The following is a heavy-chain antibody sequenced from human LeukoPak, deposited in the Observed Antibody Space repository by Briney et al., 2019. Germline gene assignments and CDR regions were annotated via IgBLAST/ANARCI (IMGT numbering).Heavy chain of an antibody. CDR2: IYDIGST. Sequence: SETLSLTCTVSGGSISSYHWNWIRQSPGKGLEWIGYIYDIGSTTYNPSLKSRVTISVDPSKNQFSLKLSSVTAADTAVYYCARDRYYYDSSGYRWFDPWGQGTLVTVSS. J-gene: IGHJ5*02. CDR1: GGSISSYH. CDR3: ARDRYYYDSSGYRWFDP. V-gene: IGHV4-59*12. D-gene: IGHD3-22*01.